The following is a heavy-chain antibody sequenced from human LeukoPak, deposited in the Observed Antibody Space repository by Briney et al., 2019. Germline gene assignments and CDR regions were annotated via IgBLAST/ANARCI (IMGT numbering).Heavy chain of an antibody. V-gene: IGHV3-7*01. J-gene: IGHJ4*02. CDR1: GFTFSSYW. Sequence: GGSLSLSCAASGFTFSSYWMSWVRQAPGKGLEWVANIKQDGSEKYYVDSVKGRFTISRDNAKNSLYLQMNSLRAEDTAVYYCARDLVLLWFGELLGSGPFDYWGQGTLVTVSS. CDR3: ARDLVLLWFGELLGSGPFDY. D-gene: IGHD3-10*01. CDR2: IKQDGSEK.